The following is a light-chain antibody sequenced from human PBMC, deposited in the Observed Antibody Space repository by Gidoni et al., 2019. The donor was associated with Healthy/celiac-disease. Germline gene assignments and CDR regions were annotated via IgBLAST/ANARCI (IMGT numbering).Light chain of an antibody. J-gene: IGLJ2*01. Sequence: QSALTQPPSASGSPGQSVTISCPGTSSDVGGYNYVSWYQQHPGKAPKLMIYEVSKRPSGVPDRFSGSKSGTTASLTVSGLQAEDEADYYCSSYAGSNNHVVFGGGTKLTVL. CDR2: EVS. CDR1: SSDVGGYNY. CDR3: SSYAGSNNHVV. V-gene: IGLV2-8*01.